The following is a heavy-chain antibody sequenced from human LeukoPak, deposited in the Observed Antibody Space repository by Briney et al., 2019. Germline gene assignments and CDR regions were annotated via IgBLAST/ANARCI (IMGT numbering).Heavy chain of an antibody. V-gene: IGHV1-69*13. D-gene: IGHD3-3*01. Sequence: GASVKVSCKASGGTFSSYAISWVRQAPGQGLEWMGGIIPIFGTANYAQKFQGRVTITADESTSTAYMELSSLRSEDTAVYYCARALDFWSGYTTDYYYYYMDVWGKGTTVTVSS. J-gene: IGHJ6*03. CDR2: IIPIFGTA. CDR3: ARALDFWSGYTTDYYYYYMDV. CDR1: GGTFSSYA.